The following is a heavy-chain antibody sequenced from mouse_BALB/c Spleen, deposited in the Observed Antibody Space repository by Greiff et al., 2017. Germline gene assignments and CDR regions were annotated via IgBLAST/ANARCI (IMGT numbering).Heavy chain of an antibody. Sequence: EVKVEESGGGLVKPGGSLKLSCAASGFAFSSYDMSWVRQTPEKRLEWVAYISSGGGSTYYPDTVKGRFTISRDNAKNTLYLQMSSLKSEDTAMYYCARHLYDGYCGFDYWGQGTTLTVSS. CDR3: ARHLYDGYCGFDY. D-gene: IGHD2-3*01. CDR2: ISSGGGST. CDR1: GFAFSSYD. J-gene: IGHJ2*01. V-gene: IGHV5-12-1*01.